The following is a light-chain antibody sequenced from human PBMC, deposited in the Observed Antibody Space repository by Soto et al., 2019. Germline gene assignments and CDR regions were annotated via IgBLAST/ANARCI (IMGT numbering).Light chain of an antibody. J-gene: IGLJ1*01. CDR1: SGHSSYI. V-gene: IGLV4-60*02. Sequence: QPVLTQSSSASASLGSSVKLTCTLSSGHSSYIIAWHQQQPGKAPRYLMKLEDSGNYNKGSGVPDRFSGSSSGADRYLTISNLQFEDEADYYCETWDSNTRVFGTGTKLPVL. CDR3: ETWDSNTRV. CDR2: LEDSGNY.